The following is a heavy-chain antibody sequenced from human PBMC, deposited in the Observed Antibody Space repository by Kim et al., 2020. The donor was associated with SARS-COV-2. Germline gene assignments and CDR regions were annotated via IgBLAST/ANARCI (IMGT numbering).Heavy chain of an antibody. Sequence: TSRDTISVDTSKNQFSLKLSSVTAADTAVYYCARDPSYYYDSSGYDAFDIWGQGTMVTVSS. CDR3: ARDPSYYYDSSGYDAFDI. D-gene: IGHD3-22*01. J-gene: IGHJ3*02. V-gene: IGHV4-59*01.